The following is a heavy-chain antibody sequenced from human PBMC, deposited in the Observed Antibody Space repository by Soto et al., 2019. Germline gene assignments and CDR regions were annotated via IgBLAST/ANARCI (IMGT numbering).Heavy chain of an antibody. J-gene: IGHJ3*02. D-gene: IGHD4-17*01. V-gene: IGHV2-5*02. CDR2: IYWDDDK. Sequence: QITLKESGPTLVKPTQTLTLTCTFSGFSLSTSGVGVGWIRQPPGKALEWLALIYWDDDKRYSPSLKSRLTIXXDXSXXQVVLTMTNMDPAHTATYYCAHTDDYGGNEDAFDIWGQGTMVTVSS. CDR1: GFSLSTSGVG. CDR3: AHTDDYGGNEDAFDI.